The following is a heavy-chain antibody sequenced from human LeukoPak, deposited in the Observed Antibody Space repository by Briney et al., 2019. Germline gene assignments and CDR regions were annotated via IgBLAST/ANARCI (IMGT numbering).Heavy chain of an antibody. D-gene: IGHD6-19*01. V-gene: IGHV1-69*04. Sequence: SVKVSCKASGGTFSSYAISWVRQAPGQGLEWMGRIIPILGIANYAQKFQGRVTITADKSTSTAYMELSSLRSEDTAVYYCARDPVAGGNWFDPWGQGTLATVSS. CDR3: ARDPVAGGNWFDP. CDR1: GGTFSSYA. J-gene: IGHJ5*02. CDR2: IIPILGIA.